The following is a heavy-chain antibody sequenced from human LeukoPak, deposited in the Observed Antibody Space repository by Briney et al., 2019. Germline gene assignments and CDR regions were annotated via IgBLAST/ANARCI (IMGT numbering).Heavy chain of an antibody. Sequence: PSETLSLTCAVSGASISSSSWWTWVRQPPGKGLEWIGYIHYSGSTKYNPSLKSRVTISVDTSKNQFSLKLSSVTAADTAVYYCARWYSSGWAFDYWGQGTLVTVSS. CDR1: GASISSSSW. V-gene: IGHV4-4*02. D-gene: IGHD6-19*01. CDR2: IHYSGST. J-gene: IGHJ4*02. CDR3: ARWYSSGWAFDY.